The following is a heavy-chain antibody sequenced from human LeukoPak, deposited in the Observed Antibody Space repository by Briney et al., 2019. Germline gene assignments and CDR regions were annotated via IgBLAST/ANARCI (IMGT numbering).Heavy chain of an antibody. CDR2: ISAYNGNT. Sequence: ASAKVSCKASGYTFTSYGISWVRQAPGQGLEWMGWISAYNGNTNYAQKLQGRVTMTTDTSTSTAYMELRSLRSDDTAVYYCARDYRIAAADWYFDLWGRGTLVTVSS. V-gene: IGHV1-18*01. D-gene: IGHD6-13*01. CDR1: GYTFTSYG. CDR3: ARDYRIAAADWYFDL. J-gene: IGHJ2*01.